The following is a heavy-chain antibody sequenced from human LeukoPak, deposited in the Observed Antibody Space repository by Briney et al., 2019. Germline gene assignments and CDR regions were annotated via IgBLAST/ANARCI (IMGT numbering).Heavy chain of an antibody. J-gene: IGHJ5*02. V-gene: IGHV1-2*02. CDR2: INPNSGGT. CDR3: ARAKPAAIANWFDP. Sequence: ASVKVSCKASGYTFTGYYMHWVRQAPGQGLEWMGWINPNSGGTNYAQKFQGRVTMTRDTSISTAYMELSRLRSDDTAVYYCARAKPAAIANWFDPWGQGTLVTVSS. D-gene: IGHD2-2*02. CDR1: GYTFTGYY.